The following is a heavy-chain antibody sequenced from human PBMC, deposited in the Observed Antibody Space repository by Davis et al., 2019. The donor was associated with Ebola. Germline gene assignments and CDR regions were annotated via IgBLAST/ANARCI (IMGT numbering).Heavy chain of an antibody. CDR2: MNPNSGNT. Sequence: ASVKVSCKASGYTFTSYDINWVRQATGQGLEWMGWMNPNSGNTGYAQKFQGRVTMTRNTSISTAYMELSSLRSEDTAVYYCASNFGDPKTQYYYGMDVWGQGTTVTVSS. J-gene: IGHJ6*02. CDR3: ASNFGDPKTQYYYGMDV. CDR1: GYTFTSYD. V-gene: IGHV1-8*01. D-gene: IGHD4-17*01.